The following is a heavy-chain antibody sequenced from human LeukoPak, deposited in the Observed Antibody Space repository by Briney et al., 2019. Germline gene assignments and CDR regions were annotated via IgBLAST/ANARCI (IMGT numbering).Heavy chain of an antibody. CDR1: GFTFSNYG. J-gene: IGHJ4*02. CDR2: MRSDGSTK. Sequence: GGSLRLSCAASGFTFSNYGMHWVRQAPGKGLEWVAYMRSDGSTKYYADSVKGRFTISRDNSKNTLYVQMNSLRAEDTAVYYCAKCYDSSGFYLDYWGRGTLVTVSS. V-gene: IGHV3-30*02. D-gene: IGHD3-22*01. CDR3: AKCYDSSGFYLDY.